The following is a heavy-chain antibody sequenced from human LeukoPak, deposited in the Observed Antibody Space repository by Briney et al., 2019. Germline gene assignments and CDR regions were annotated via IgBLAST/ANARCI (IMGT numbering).Heavy chain of an antibody. CDR1: GYTSTGHY. Sequence: ASEKVSCKASGYTSTGHYMHWVRQAPGQGLEWMGWINPNSGGTNYAQKFQGRVTMTRDTSISTAYMELSRLRSDDTAVYYCARAEDIVVVPAAILYYYYMDVWGKGTTVTVSS. CDR3: ARAEDIVVVPAAILYYYYMDV. D-gene: IGHD2-2*02. CDR2: INPNSGGT. J-gene: IGHJ6*03. V-gene: IGHV1-2*02.